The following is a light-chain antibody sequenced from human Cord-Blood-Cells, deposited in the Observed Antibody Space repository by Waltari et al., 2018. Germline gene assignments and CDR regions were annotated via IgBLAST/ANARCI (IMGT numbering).Light chain of an antibody. CDR3: QQYYSTPYT. CDR1: QSVLYSSNNKNY. CDR2: WAS. V-gene: IGKV4-1*01. Sequence: DIVMTRSPDSLAVSLGETATINCKSSQSVLYSSNNKNYLAWYQQKPGQPPKLLIYWASTRESGVPDRFSGSGSGTDFTLTISSLQAEDVTVYYCQQYYSTPYTFGQGTKLEIK. J-gene: IGKJ2*01.